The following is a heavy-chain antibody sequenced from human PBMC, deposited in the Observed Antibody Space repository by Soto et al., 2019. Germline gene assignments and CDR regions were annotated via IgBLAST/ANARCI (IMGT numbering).Heavy chain of an antibody. CDR2: ISSSSSTI. V-gene: IGHV3-48*01. J-gene: IGHJ6*03. CDR1: GFTFSSYS. Sequence: PGGSLRLSCAASGFTFSSYSMNWVRQAPGKGLECVSYISSSSSTIYYADSVKGRFTISRDNAKNSLYLQMNSLRAEDTAVYYCAREHYLDVWGKGTTVTVSS. CDR3: AREHYLDV.